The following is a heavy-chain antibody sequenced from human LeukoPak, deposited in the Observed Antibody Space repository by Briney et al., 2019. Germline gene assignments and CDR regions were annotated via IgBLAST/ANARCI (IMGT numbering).Heavy chain of an antibody. D-gene: IGHD5-12*01. CDR3: ARDLGYSGFDWAP. CDR1: GYSINSGHY. Sequence: SETLSLTCTVSGYSINSGHYWGWIRQPPGKRLEWIGSIHYSASAYYNPTLKSRVTISVDASKNQFSLNLTSVTAADAAVYYCARDLGYSGFDWAPWXXGTLVTVSS. J-gene: IGHJ5*02. V-gene: IGHV4-38-2*02. CDR2: IHYSASA.